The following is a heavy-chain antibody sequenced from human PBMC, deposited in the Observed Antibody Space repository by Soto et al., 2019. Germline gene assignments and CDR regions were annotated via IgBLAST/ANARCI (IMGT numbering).Heavy chain of an antibody. D-gene: IGHD2-2*01. CDR1: GFTFSSYA. J-gene: IGHJ4*02. Sequence: DVQLLESGGGLVQPGRSLRLSCAASGFTFSSYAMSWVRQAPGKGLEWVSAISGSGGSTYYADSVKGRFTISRDNSKATRYRQMNGLRAEDTAVYYCAKGREGCDEADWGQGTLVTVSS. CDR3: AKGREGCDEAD. V-gene: IGHV3-23*01. CDR2: ISGSGGST.